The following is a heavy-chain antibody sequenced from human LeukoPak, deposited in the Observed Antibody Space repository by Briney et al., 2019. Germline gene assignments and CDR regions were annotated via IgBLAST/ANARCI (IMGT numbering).Heavy chain of an antibody. J-gene: IGHJ4*02. CDR1: GGSISSGSYY. CDR2: INHSGST. D-gene: IGHD5-12*01. CDR3: ARGTGGYYFDY. Sequence: SETLSLTCTVSGGSISSGSYYWSWIRQPPGKGLEWIGEINHSGSTNYNPSLKSRVTISVDTSKNQFSLKLSSVTAADTAVYYCARGTGGYYFDYWGQGTLVTASS. V-gene: IGHV4-39*07.